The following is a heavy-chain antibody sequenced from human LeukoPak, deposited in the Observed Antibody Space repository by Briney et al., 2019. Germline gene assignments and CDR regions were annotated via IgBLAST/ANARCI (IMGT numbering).Heavy chain of an antibody. J-gene: IGHJ4*02. CDR2: ISWNSGSI. Sequence: GISWNSGSIGYADSVKGRFTISRDNAKNSLYLQMNGLRAEDTALYYCAKDIFTMVRGVVDYWGQGTLVTVSS. V-gene: IGHV3-9*01. D-gene: IGHD3-10*01. CDR3: AKDIFTMVRGVVDY.